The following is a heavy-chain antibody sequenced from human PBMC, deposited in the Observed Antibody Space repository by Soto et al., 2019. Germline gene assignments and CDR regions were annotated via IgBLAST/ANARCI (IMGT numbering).Heavy chain of an antibody. CDR1: GGSITSGPYY. CDR3: ARLSGDYVGWFDP. J-gene: IGHJ5*02. CDR2: IYYTGST. D-gene: IGHD4-17*01. V-gene: IGHV4-31*03. Sequence: QVQLQESGPGLVKPSQTLSLTCTVSGGSITSGPYYWSWLRQHPGKGLEWIGYIYYTGSTYSNPSLESRMTMSVDTSKNQFSLKLRSVTAADTAVYYCARLSGDYVGWFDPWGQGTLVTVSS.